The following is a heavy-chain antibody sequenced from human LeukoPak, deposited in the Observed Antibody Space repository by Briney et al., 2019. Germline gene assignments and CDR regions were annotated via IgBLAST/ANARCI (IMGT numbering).Heavy chain of an antibody. Sequence: SETLSLTCAVYGASFSGYYWSWIRQPPGKGLEWIGEINHSGSTNYNPSLKSRVTISVDTSKNQFSLKLSSVTAADTAVYYCARATPNGMDVWGQGTTVTVTS. J-gene: IGHJ6*02. CDR1: GASFSGYY. V-gene: IGHV4-34*01. CDR3: ARATPNGMDV. CDR2: INHSGST.